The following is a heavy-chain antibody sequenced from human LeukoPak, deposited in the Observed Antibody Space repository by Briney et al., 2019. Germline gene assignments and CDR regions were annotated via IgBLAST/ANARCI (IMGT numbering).Heavy chain of an antibody. Sequence: PSETLSLTCTVSGYSISSGYYWGWIRQPPGKGLEWIGSIYHSGSTYYNPSLKSRVTISVDTSKNQFSLKLSSVTAADTAVYYCARDLFISEDIVVVVAATQKDYCGQGTLVTVSS. D-gene: IGHD2-15*01. J-gene: IGHJ4*02. V-gene: IGHV4-38-2*02. CDR2: IYHSGST. CDR3: ARDLFISEDIVVVVAATQKDY. CDR1: GYSISSGYY.